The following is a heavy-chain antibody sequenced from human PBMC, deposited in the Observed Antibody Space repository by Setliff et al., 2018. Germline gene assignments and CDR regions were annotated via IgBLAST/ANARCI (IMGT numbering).Heavy chain of an antibody. CDR3: AREVAPGIAFDL. V-gene: IGHV4-59*04. J-gene: IGHJ3*01. CDR2: IYYSGST. Sequence: SETLSLTCTVSGDSISSYYWSWIRQPPGKGLEWIGYIYYSGSTYYSTSLKSRVAMSIDTSKNHFTLNLTSVTAADTAVYYCAREVAPGIAFDLWGLGTMVTVSS. CDR1: GDSISSYY.